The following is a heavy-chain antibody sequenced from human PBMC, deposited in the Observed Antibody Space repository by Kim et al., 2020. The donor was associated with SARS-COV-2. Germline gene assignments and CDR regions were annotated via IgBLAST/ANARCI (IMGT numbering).Heavy chain of an antibody. Sequence: KGRFTISRDNSKNTLYLQMNSLRAEDTAVYYCAKDDGAAAGDYYYYGRDVWGQGTTVTVSS. J-gene: IGHJ6*02. V-gene: IGHV3-30*02. CDR3: AKDDGAAAGDYYYYGRDV. D-gene: IGHD6-13*01.